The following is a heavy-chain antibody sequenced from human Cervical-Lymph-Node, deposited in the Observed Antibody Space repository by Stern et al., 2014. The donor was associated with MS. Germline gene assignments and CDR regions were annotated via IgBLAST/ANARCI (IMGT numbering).Heavy chain of an antibody. CDR1: GFTVSSNY. D-gene: IGHD3-3*01. CDR3: ARERGNWSGYDY. J-gene: IGHJ4*02. Sequence: EVQLVQSGGGLVQPGGSLRLSCAASGFTVSSNYMTWVRQAPGKGLEWVSVIYSGGSTYYTDSVKVRFTLSRDNSKNTLYLQMNDLRVADSAVYYCARERGNWSGYDYWGQGTLVTVSS. CDR2: IYSGGST. V-gene: IGHV3-66*01.